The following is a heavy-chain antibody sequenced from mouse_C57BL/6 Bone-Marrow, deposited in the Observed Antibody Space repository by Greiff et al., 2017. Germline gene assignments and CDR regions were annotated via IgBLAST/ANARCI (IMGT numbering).Heavy chain of an antibody. CDR1: GYTFTNYW. Sequence: QVQLKESGAELVRPGTSVKMSCKASGYTFTNYWIGCAKQRPGHGLEWIGDIYPGGGYTNYNEKFKGKATLTADKSSSTAYMQFSSLTSEDSAIYYCARYDSYWYFDVWGTGTTVTVSS. V-gene: IGHV1-63*01. CDR3: ARYDSYWYFDV. D-gene: IGHD2-4*01. CDR2: IYPGGGYT. J-gene: IGHJ1*03.